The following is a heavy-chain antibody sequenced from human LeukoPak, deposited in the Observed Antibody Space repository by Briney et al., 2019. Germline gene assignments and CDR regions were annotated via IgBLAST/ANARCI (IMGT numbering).Heavy chain of an antibody. CDR3: ARDLVTVTKGFDI. V-gene: IGHV4-59*11. CDR1: ADSFSSHY. Sequence: SETLSLTCAVSADSFSSHYWTWIRQPPGKGLEWIGYISYIGSTNYNPSLKSRVTISIDTSKNQFSPKLTSVTAADTAVYYCARDLVTVTKGFDIWGQGTMVSVSS. D-gene: IGHD4-17*01. CDR2: ISYIGST. J-gene: IGHJ3*02.